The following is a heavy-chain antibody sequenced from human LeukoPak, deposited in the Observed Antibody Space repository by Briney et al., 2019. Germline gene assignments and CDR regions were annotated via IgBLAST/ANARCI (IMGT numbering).Heavy chain of an antibody. D-gene: IGHD6-19*01. CDR1: GSSISSGSYY. J-gene: IGHJ5*02. CDR3: ARGRAVAGVRS. V-gene: IGHV4-61*02. Sequence: SVTLSLTCTVSGSSISSGSYYWSWIRQPAGEGLEWIGRIYISGSTNYNPSLKRRVTISVDTSKKQYSLKLSSVTAADTAVYYCARGRAVAGVRSWGQGTLVTVSS. CDR2: IYISGST.